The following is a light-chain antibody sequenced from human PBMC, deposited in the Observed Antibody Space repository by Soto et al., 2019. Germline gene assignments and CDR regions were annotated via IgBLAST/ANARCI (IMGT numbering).Light chain of an antibody. V-gene: IGKV1-5*01. J-gene: IGKJ1*01. Sequence: IQLTQSPCSLSASVGDRVTITCRASQTISSWLAWYQQKPGKAPKVLIYDASNLKSGVPSRFSGSGSGTEYILTISSLQPDDFATYYCQQYYTYPWTFGQGTKVDIK. CDR3: QQYYTYPWT. CDR2: DAS. CDR1: QTISSW.